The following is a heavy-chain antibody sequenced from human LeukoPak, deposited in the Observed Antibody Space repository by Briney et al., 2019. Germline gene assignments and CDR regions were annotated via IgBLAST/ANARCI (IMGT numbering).Heavy chain of an antibody. CDR1: GDTFSRYA. D-gene: IGHD3-22*01. J-gene: IGHJ3*02. CDR3: ARGGGPLDYYDSSGYYPKDDAFDI. CDR2: IIPIFGTA. Sequence: ASVKVSCKASGDTFSRYAISWVRQAPGQGLEWMGRIIPIFGTANYAQKFQGRVTITTDESTSTAYMELSSLRSEDTAVYYCARGGGPLDYYDSSGYYPKDDAFDIWGQGTMVTVSS. V-gene: IGHV1-69*05.